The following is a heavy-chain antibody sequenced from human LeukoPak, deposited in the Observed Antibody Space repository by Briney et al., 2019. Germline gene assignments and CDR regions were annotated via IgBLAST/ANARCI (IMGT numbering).Heavy chain of an antibody. CDR1: GVSISSGSNY. J-gene: IGHJ3*02. D-gene: IGHD3-10*01. CDR3: ARSDGYGLVGI. CDR2: IYSRCNT. Sequence: SETLSLTCSASGVSISSGSNYWGWLRQPPGKPLASIRSIYSRCNTYYNSSHERRAITLIHTPKNHFSLNLSSVTAADTAVYYCARSDGYGLVGIWGQGTMVTVSS. V-gene: IGHV4-39*07.